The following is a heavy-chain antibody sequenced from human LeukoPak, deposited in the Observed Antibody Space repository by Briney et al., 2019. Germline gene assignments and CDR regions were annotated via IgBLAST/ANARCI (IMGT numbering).Heavy chain of an antibody. CDR2: IIVDSGNT. J-gene: IGHJ4*02. Sequence: SVEVSCKASGFTFSGSAVQWVRQARGQRLEWLGWIIVDSGNTHYVQKLQERVTITRDMSTNTAYMELSSLRSEDTAVYYCAADSTPMVRGTIIAFGYWGQGTQVTVSS. CDR3: AADSTPMVRGTIIAFGY. CDR1: GFTFSGSA. V-gene: IGHV1-58*01. D-gene: IGHD3-10*01.